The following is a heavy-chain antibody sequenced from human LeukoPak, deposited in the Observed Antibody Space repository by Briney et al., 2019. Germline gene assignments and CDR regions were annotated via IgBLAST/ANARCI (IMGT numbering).Heavy chain of an antibody. J-gene: IGHJ4*02. CDR2: FYYSGST. CDR3: ARYPQYYYDSSGYHSFDY. Sequence: SETLSLTCTVSGGSISSSYYWGWIRQPPGRGLEWIGNFYYSGSTYYNPSLKSRVTISVDTSKNQFSLKLSSVTAADTAVYYCARYPQYYYDSSGYHSFDYWGQGTLVTVSS. CDR1: GGSISSSYY. V-gene: IGHV4-39*07. D-gene: IGHD3-22*01.